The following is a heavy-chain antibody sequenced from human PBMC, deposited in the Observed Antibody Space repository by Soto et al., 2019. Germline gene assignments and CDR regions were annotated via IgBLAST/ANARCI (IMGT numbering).Heavy chain of an antibody. CDR2: IYYSGST. J-gene: IGHJ6*03. Sequence: SETLSLTCTVSGGSISSYYWSWIRQPPGKGLEWIGYIYYSGSTNYNPSLKSRVTISVDTSKNQFSLKLSSVTAADTAVFYCARYSGYDYYYYYYIDVWGKGTTVTVSS. CDR3: ARYSGYDYYYYYYIDV. V-gene: IGHV4-59*01. D-gene: IGHD5-12*01. CDR1: GGSISSYY.